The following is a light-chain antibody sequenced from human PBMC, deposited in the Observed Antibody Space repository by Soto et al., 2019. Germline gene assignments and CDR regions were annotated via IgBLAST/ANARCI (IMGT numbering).Light chain of an antibody. CDR1: QSVSSSY. V-gene: IGKV3-20*01. CDR3: QPYGSSPGS. CDR2: GAS. Sequence: EIVLTQSPGTLSLSPGERATLSCRASQSVSSSYLAWYQQKPGQAPRLLIYGASSRATGIPDRFSGSGSGTHFTLTISRLEPEDFAVYYCQPYGSSPGSFGQGTKVEIK. J-gene: IGKJ1*01.